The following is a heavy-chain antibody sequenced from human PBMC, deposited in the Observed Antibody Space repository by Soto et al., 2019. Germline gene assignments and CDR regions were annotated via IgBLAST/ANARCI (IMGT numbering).Heavy chain of an antibody. CDR1: GFTFSSYA. Sequence: GGSLRLSCAASGFTFSSYAMSWVRQAPGKGLEWVSAISGSGGSTYYADSVKGRFTISRDDSKNTLYLQMNSLRAEDTAVYYCAKGAAGHRYYYGMDVWGQGTTVTVSS. J-gene: IGHJ6*02. V-gene: IGHV3-23*01. D-gene: IGHD6-13*01. CDR3: AKGAAGHRYYYGMDV. CDR2: ISGSGGST.